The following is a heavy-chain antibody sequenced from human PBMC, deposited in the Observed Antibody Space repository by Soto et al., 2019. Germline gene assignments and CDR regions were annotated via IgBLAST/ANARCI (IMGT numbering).Heavy chain of an antibody. Sequence: GESLKISCKGSGYSFTSYWIGWVRQMPGKGLEWMGIIYPGDSDTRYSPSFQGQVTISADKSISTAYLQWSSLKASDTAMYYCASGECSSSSGCYYYMDVWGKGTTVTVSS. V-gene: IGHV5-51*01. CDR1: GYSFTSYW. CDR3: ASGECSSSSGCYYYMDV. CDR2: IYPGDSDT. J-gene: IGHJ6*03. D-gene: IGHD6-6*01.